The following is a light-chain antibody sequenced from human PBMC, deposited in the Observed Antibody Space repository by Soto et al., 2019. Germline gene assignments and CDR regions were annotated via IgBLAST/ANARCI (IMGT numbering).Light chain of an antibody. V-gene: IGKV3-11*01. CDR1: QSVTSY. CDR2: DAS. CDR3: QQRSNWPLT. J-gene: IGKJ4*01. Sequence: EIVLTQSPATLSLSPGERSTLSFMASQSVTSYLAGYQQRPGQAPRLLIYDASIRVAGIPARFSGSGSGTDFTLTINSLEPEDFAVYYCQQRSNWPLTFGGGTKVDIK.